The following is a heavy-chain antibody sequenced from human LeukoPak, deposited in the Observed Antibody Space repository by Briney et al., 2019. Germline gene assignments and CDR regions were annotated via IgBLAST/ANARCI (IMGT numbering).Heavy chain of an antibody. CDR1: GYSISSGYY. D-gene: IGHD1-26*01. V-gene: IGHV4-38-2*02. CDR3: AREGGSYYPHYYFDY. CDR2: IYHSGST. Sequence: SETLSLTCTVSGYSISSGYYWGWIRQPPGKGLEWIGSIYHSGSTNYNPSLKSRVTISVDTSKNQFSLKLSSVTAADTAVYYCAREGGSYYPHYYFDYWGQGTLVTVSS. J-gene: IGHJ4*02.